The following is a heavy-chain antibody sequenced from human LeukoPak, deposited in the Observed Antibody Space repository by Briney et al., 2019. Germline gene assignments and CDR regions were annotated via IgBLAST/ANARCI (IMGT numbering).Heavy chain of an antibody. Sequence: AASVKVSCKASGYTFTSYDINWVRQATGQGLEWMGWMNPNSGNTGYAQKFQGRVTITRNTSISTAYMELSSLRSEDTAVYYCAREFVYNWNYPPRTNWFDPWGQGTLVTVSS. CDR2: MNPNSGNT. D-gene: IGHD1-7*01. V-gene: IGHV1-8*03. CDR3: AREFVYNWNYPPRTNWFDP. CDR1: GYTFTSYD. J-gene: IGHJ5*02.